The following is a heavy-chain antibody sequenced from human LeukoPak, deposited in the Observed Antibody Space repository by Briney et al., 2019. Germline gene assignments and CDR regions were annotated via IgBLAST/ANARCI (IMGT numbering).Heavy chain of an antibody. CDR1: GYSFTSHD. J-gene: IGHJ2*01. CDR2: MNPQSRNG. CDR3: ARGRSNSGVNWYLDF. V-gene: IGHV1-8*01. D-gene: IGHD2-21*01. Sequence: ASVKVSCKASGYSFTSHDINWVRQAAGQGLEWMGWMNPQSRNGGLAQKFQGRVTMTSDTSTSTVYMDLRSLRSEDTAVYYCARGRSNSGVNWYLDFWGRGTLVTVSS.